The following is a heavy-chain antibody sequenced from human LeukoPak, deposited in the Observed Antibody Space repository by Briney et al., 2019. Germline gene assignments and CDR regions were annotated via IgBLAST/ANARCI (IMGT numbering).Heavy chain of an antibody. Sequence: SETLSLTCTVSGGSMRSYYWSWIRQPPGKGLEWIGYIYYSGSTDYNPSLKSRVTISVDTSKNQFSLKLSSVTAADTAVYYCAREGVTKYYFDYWGQGTLVTVSS. CDR2: IYYSGST. D-gene: IGHD4-11*01. CDR3: AREGVTKYYFDY. CDR1: GGSMRSYY. J-gene: IGHJ4*02. V-gene: IGHV4-59*01.